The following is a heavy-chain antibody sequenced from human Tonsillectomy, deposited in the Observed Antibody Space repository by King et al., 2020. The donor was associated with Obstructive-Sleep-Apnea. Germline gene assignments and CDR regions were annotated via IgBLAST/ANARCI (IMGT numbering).Heavy chain of an antibody. CDR3: ALGGRYFDYGMDV. Sequence: VQLVESGAEVKKPGASVKVSCKASGYTFTSYYMHWVRQAPGQGLEWMGIINPSGGSTSYAQKFQGRVTRTRATATSTVDMELSSLRSEDTAVYYCALGGRYFDYGMDVWGQGTTVTVSS. CDR2: INPSGGST. D-gene: IGHD3-9*01. V-gene: IGHV1-46*01. CDR1: GYTFTSYY. J-gene: IGHJ6*02.